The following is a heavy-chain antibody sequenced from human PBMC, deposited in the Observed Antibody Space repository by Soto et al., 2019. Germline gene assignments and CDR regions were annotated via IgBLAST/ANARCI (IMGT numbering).Heavy chain of an antibody. CDR3: ARHVAVPRTRGFDY. CDR2: IYHSGTT. CDR1: GGSISRTTCS. J-gene: IGHJ4*02. V-gene: IGHV4-39*07. Sequence: SETLSLTCTVAGGSISRTTCSWSWVRQAPGKGLEWIGEIYHSGTTYYNPSLKGRVIILVDKSASQISLTLSSVTAADTAVYYCARHVAVPRTRGFDYWGQGALVTVSS. D-gene: IGHD2-15*01.